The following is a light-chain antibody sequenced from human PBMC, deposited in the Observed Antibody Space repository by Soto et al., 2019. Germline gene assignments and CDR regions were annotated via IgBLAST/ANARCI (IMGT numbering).Light chain of an antibody. V-gene: IGKV3-15*01. CDR2: GAS. CDR1: QSVSSN. CDR3: QQYNNRPPAT. Sequence: EIVMTQSPATLSVSPGERATLSCRASQSVSSNLAWYQQKPGQAPRLLIYGASTRATGIPARFSGSGSGTEFTLTISSLQSEDSAVYYCQQYNNRPPATFGQGTRLEMK. J-gene: IGKJ5*01.